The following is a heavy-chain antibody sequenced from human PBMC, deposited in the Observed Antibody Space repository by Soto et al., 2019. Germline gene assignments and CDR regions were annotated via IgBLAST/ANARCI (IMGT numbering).Heavy chain of an antibody. Sequence: QLQLQESGPGLVKPSETLSLTCTVSGGSISSSSYYWGWIRQPPEKGLEWIGSIYYSGSTYYNPSLTSRVTISVDTSKNQFSLKLSSVTAADTAVYYCATLWFGESPYWGQGTLVTVSS. CDR3: ATLWFGESPY. CDR1: GGSISSSSYY. V-gene: IGHV4-39*01. J-gene: IGHJ4*02. D-gene: IGHD3-10*01. CDR2: IYYSGST.